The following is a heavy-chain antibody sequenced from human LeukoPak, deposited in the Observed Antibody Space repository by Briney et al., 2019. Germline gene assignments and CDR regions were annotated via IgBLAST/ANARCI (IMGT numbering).Heavy chain of an antibody. J-gene: IGHJ4*02. CDR2: IYYSGST. CDR1: GGSISSYY. Sequence: SETLSLTCTVSGGSISSYYWSWIRQPPGKGLEWIGYIYYSGSTNYNPSLKSRVTISVDTSKNQFSLKLSSVTAADTAVYYCARGTHRYFDYWGRGTLVTVSS. CDR3: ARGTHRYFDY. V-gene: IGHV4-59*01.